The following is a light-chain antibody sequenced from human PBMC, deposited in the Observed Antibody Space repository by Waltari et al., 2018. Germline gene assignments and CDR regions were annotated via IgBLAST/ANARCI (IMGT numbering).Light chain of an antibody. CDR3: QQYNSYSIT. Sequence: DIQLPQSPSTLSASVGDSVTLTCRASQTISSWLAWYQQQPGKAPRLLIYRASTLESGVPSRFSGSGSGTEFTLTISSLQPDDFATYYCQQYNSYSITFGQGTRLEIK. CDR2: RAS. V-gene: IGKV1-5*03. J-gene: IGKJ5*01. CDR1: QTISSW.